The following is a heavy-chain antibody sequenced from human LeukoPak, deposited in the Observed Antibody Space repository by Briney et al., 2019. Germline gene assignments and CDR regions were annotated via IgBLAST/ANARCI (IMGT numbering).Heavy chain of an antibody. V-gene: IGHV4-61*02. J-gene: IGHJ3*02. Sequence: SETLSLTRTVSGGSISSGSYYWSWIRQPAGKGLEWIGRIYTSGSTNYNPSLKSRVTISVGTSKNQFSLKLSSVTAADTAVYYCAAGATPDAFDIWGQGTMVTVSS. CDR3: AAGATPDAFDI. CDR2: IYTSGST. CDR1: GGSISSGSYY. D-gene: IGHD1-26*01.